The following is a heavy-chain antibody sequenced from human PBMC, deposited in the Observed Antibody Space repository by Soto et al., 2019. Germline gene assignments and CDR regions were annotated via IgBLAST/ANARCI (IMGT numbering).Heavy chain of an antibody. CDR1: GGSISRGDHY. CDR3: ARVWTATVGNDVDY. CDR2: IYYTGSA. V-gene: IGHV4-30-4*01. D-gene: IGHD1-1*01. J-gene: IGHJ4*02. Sequence: QVQLQESGPGLLKPSQTLSLTCNVSGGSISRGDHYWSWIRQPPGKGLDWIGYIYYTGSAYYNPSIETRVTISVDASQNQFSLRLTSVTVADTAVYYCARVWTATVGNDVDYLGQGTLVTVSS.